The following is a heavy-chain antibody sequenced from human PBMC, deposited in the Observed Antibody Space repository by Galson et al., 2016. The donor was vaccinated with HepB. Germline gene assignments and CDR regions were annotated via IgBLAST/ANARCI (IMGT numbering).Heavy chain of an antibody. D-gene: IGHD5-18*01. Sequence: SLRLSCAASGFTFSSYGMQWVRQAPGKGLEWVALISYDGRTKFYADSVKGRFTISRGNSKNTLYLQMNSLRPEDTAVYYCAKGGVWKQLWLSFDYWGQGTLVTVSS. CDR2: ISYDGRTK. J-gene: IGHJ4*02. CDR1: GFTFSSYG. V-gene: IGHV3-30*18. CDR3: AKGGVWKQLWLSFDY.